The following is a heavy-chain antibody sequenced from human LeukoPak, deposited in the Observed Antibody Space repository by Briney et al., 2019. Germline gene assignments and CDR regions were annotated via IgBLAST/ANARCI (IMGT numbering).Heavy chain of an antibody. CDR1: GYTFTSYY. CDR3: ARYRYSSSWYTNIYYYYGMDV. D-gene: IGHD6-13*01. Sequence: ASVKVSCKASGYTFTSYYMHWVRQAPGQGLEWMGIINPSGCSTSYAQKFQGRVTMTRDTSTSTVYMELSSLRSEDTAVYYCARYRYSSSWYTNIYYYYGMDVWGQGTTVTVSS. V-gene: IGHV1-46*01. J-gene: IGHJ6*02. CDR2: INPSGCST.